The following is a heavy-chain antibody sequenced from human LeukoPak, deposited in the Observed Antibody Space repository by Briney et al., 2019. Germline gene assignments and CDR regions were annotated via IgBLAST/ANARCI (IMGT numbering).Heavy chain of an antibody. J-gene: IGHJ3*02. Sequence: ASVKVSCKASGYTFTSYGISWARQAPGRGLEWMGWISAYHGNTYYAQKLQGRVTLTTDTSTNTAYMELRSLRSDDTAVYYCARDLYYYDSSGYHDVFDIWGQGTMVTVSS. CDR3: ARDLYYYDSSGYHDVFDI. V-gene: IGHV1-18*01. CDR1: GYTFTSYG. CDR2: ISAYHGNT. D-gene: IGHD3-22*01.